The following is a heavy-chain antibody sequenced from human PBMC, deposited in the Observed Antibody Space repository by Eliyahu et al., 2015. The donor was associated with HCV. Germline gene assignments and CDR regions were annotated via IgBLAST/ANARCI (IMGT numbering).Heavy chain of an antibody. CDR2: IKTKADGETT. V-gene: IGHV3-15*01. Sequence: EVHLVESGGGLVKPGGSLRLXXVASGFTXXNAGMGWVRQAPGKGLGWVGRIKTKADGETTDYAAPVKGRFTISRDDSKDTLDLVMNSLKAEDTAMYYCVRSFGIVNYFDYWGQGTLVTVSS. CDR1: GFTXXNAG. CDR3: VRSFGIVNYFDY. J-gene: IGHJ4*02. D-gene: IGHD3-3*01.